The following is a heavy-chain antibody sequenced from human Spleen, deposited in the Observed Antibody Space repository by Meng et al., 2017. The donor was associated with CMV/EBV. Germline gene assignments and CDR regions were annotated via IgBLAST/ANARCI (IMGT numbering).Heavy chain of an antibody. CDR1: FTRYG. Sequence: FTRYGSSWVRQDPGQGLGWVGWISAYNGNTSYAQKLQGRVTMTTDTSTSTAYMELRSLRSDDTAVYYCASGGRGTYYDFWSSYSYFDYWGQGTLVTVSS. CDR2: ISAYNGNT. J-gene: IGHJ4*02. D-gene: IGHD3-3*01. CDR3: ASGGRGTYYDFWSSYSYFDY. V-gene: IGHV1-18*01.